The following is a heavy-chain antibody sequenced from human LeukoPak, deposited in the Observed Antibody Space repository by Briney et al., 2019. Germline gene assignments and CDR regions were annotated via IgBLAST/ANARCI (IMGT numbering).Heavy chain of an antibody. Sequence: GGSLRLSCAVSGFAVSSNYMSWVRRAPGKGLEWVSVIYSGGNTYYADSVKGRFTISRDNSKNTLYLQMNSLRAEDTAVYYCARDWGDYGYWGRGTLVTVSS. V-gene: IGHV3-53*01. CDR3: ARDWGDYGY. J-gene: IGHJ2*01. CDR2: IYSGGNT. CDR1: GFAVSSNY. D-gene: IGHD4-17*01.